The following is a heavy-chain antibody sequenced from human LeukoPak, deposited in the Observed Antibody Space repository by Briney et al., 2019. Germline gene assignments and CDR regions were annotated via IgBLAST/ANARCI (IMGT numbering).Heavy chain of an antibody. CDR1: GGSISSSSYY. V-gene: IGHV4-39*07. CDR2: IYYSGST. J-gene: IGHJ6*03. Sequence: PSETLSLTCTVSGGSISSSSYYWGWIRQPPGKGLEWIGSIYYSGSTNYNPSLKSRVTISVDTSKNQFSLKLSSVTAADTAVYYCARARDGYALYYYYYYMDVWGKGTTVTISS. CDR3: ARARDGYALYYYYYYMDV. D-gene: IGHD5-24*01.